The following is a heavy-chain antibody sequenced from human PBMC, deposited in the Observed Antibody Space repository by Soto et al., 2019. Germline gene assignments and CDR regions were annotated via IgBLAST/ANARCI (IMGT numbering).Heavy chain of an antibody. Sequence: PGGSLRLSCAASGFTFSSCSMNWVRQAPGKGLEWVSYISSSSSTIYYADSVKGRFTISRDNAKNSLYLQMNSLRAEDTAVYYCARERSSTSCYRFYGMDVWGQGTTVTVSS. CDR2: ISSSSSTI. CDR1: GFTFSSCS. V-gene: IGHV3-48*01. CDR3: ARERSSTSCYRFYGMDV. D-gene: IGHD2-2*02. J-gene: IGHJ6*02.